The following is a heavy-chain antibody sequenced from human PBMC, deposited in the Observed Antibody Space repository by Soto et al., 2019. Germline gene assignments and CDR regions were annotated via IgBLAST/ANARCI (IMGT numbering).Heavy chain of an antibody. D-gene: IGHD3-16*01. J-gene: IGHJ6*02. CDR3: AGVVWFRGMDV. CDR2: TYYRSKWIH. CDR1: GDSVSSSSAA. Sequence: QTLSLTCDISGDSVSSSSAAWNWIRQSPSRGLEWLGRTYYRSKWIHEYTVSMESRITINPDTSKNQFSLHIHSATPEDTAVYYCAGVVWFRGMDVWGQGTPVTVSS. V-gene: IGHV6-1*01.